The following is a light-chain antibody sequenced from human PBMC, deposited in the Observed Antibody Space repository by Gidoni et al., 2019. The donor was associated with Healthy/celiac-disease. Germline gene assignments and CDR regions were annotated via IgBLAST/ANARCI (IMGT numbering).Light chain of an antibody. Sequence: DIKMTQSPSSLSASVGDRVTSTGRASQSISSYLNWDQQKPGKAPKLLIYAASSLQSGVPSRFSGSGSGTDFTLTISSLQPEDFATYYCQQSYSTPQTFXXXTKVEIK. V-gene: IGKV1-39*01. CDR1: QSISSY. J-gene: IGKJ1*01. CDR3: QQSYSTPQT. CDR2: AAS.